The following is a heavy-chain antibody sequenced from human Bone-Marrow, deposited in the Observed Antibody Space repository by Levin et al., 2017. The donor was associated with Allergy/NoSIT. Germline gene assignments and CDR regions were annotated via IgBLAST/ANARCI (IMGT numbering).Heavy chain of an antibody. Sequence: GESLKISCKASGYTFTSYGISWVRQAPGQGLEWMGWISAYNGNTNYVQKLQGRVTMTTDTSTSTAYMELRSLRSDDTAVYYCARDRELGWNNWFDPWGQGTLVTVSS. D-gene: IGHD1-26*01. CDR1: GYTFTSYG. V-gene: IGHV1-18*01. CDR3: ARDRELGWNNWFDP. CDR2: ISAYNGNT. J-gene: IGHJ5*02.